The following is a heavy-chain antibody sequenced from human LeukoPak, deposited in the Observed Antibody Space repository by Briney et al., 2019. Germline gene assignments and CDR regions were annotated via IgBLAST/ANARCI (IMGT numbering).Heavy chain of an antibody. CDR1: GFTFSSYG. V-gene: IGHV3-33*01. CDR3: ARAAYDKYGYLTL. J-gene: IGHJ4*02. Sequence: PGGSLRLSCVASGFTFSSYGMHWVRQAPGKGLEWVAVIWYDGTNKYYADSVKGRFTISRDSSKNTLYLQMNSLRAEDTAVYYCARAAYDKYGYLTLWGQGTLVTVSS. D-gene: IGHD5-18*01. CDR2: IWYDGTNK.